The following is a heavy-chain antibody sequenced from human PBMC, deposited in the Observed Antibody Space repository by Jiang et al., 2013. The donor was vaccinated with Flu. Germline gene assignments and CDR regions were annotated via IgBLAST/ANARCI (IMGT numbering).Heavy chain of an antibody. CDR2: IYYSGST. V-gene: IGHV4-61*01. Sequence: PGLVKPSETLSLTCTVSGGSVSSGSYYWSWIRQPPGKGLEWIGYIYYSGSTNYNPSLKSRVTISVDTSKNQFSLKLSSVTAADTAVYYCARGGQQLAIDYWGQGTLVTVSS. J-gene: IGHJ4*02. CDR3: ARGGQQLAIDY. CDR1: GGSVSSGSYY. D-gene: IGHD6-13*01.